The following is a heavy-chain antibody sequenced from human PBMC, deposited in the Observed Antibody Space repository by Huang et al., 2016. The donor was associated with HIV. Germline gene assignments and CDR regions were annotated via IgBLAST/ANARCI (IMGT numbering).Heavy chain of an antibody. J-gene: IGHJ3*02. CDR2: ISSSSSYI. Sequence: GGSLRLSCAASGFTFSSYSMNWVRQAPGKGLERVSCISSSSSYIYYADSVKGRFTISRDNAKNSLYLQMNSLRAEDTAVYYCARDWSVFKQWLAGDAFDIWGQGTMVTVSS. CDR3: ARDWSVFKQWLAGDAFDI. V-gene: IGHV3-21*01. CDR1: GFTFSSYS. D-gene: IGHD6-19*01.